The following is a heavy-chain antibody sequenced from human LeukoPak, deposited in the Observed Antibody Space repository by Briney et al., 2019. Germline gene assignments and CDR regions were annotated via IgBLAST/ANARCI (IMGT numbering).Heavy chain of an antibody. CDR3: AREATTSRPGDY. CDR2: ISSSSNTI. CDR1: GFTFSSYS. V-gene: IGHV3-48*04. J-gene: IGHJ4*02. D-gene: IGHD1-1*01. Sequence: GGSLRLSCAASGFTFSSYSMNWVRQAPGKGLEWVSYISSSSNTIYYADSVKGRFTISRDNAKNSLYLQMNSLRAEDTAVYYCAREATTSRPGDYWGLGTLVTVSS.